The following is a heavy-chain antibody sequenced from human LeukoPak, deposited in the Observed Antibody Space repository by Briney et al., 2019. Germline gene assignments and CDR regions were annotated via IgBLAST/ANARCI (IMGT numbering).Heavy chain of an antibody. V-gene: IGHV4-59*01. Sequence: SETLSLTCTVSGGSISRYYWSWIRQPPGKGLEWIGYIYYSGTTNYNPSLKSRVTISVDTSKNQFSLKLNSVTAADTAVYYCARESGSYLWRSWLNPWGQGTLVTVSS. J-gene: IGHJ5*02. D-gene: IGHD3-16*01. CDR1: GGSISRYY. CDR3: ARESGSYLWRSWLNP. CDR2: IYYSGTT.